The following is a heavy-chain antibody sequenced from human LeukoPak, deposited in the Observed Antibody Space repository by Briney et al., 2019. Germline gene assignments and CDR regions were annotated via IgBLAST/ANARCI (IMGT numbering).Heavy chain of an antibody. CDR1: GYTFTSYA. Sequence: EASVKVSCTASGYTFTSYAMNWVRQAPGQGLEWMGWINTNTGNPTYAQGFTGRFVFSLDTSVSTAYLQISSLKAEDTAVYYCARDYQGGTMIVDYWGQGTLVTVSS. J-gene: IGHJ4*02. V-gene: IGHV7-4-1*02. CDR2: INTNTGNP. D-gene: IGHD3-22*01. CDR3: ARDYQGGTMIVDY.